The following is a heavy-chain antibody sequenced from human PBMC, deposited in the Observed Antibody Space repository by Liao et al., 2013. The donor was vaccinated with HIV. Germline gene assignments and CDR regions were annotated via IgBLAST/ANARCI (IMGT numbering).Heavy chain of an antibody. D-gene: IGHD3-10*01. V-gene: IGHV4-61*02. CDR2: ISSNGIT. Sequence: QVQLQESGPGLVKPSQTLSLTCTVSGDFISSGSYYWSWIRQPAGKGLEWIGRISSNGITNYNPSLKGRVTISLDTSMNRFSLRLSSVIAADTAVYYCAASPYYGSGTSDYWGQGTLVTVSS. CDR3: AASPYYGSGTSDY. J-gene: IGHJ4*02. CDR1: GDFISSGSYY.